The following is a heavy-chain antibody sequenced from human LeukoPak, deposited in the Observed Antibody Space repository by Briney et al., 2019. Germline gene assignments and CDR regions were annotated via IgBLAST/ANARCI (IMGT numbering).Heavy chain of an antibody. CDR2: IYTSGST. V-gene: IGHV4-61*02. Sequence: QVQLQESGPGLVKPSQTLSLTCTVSGGSISSGRYYWSWIRQPAGKGLEWIGRIYTSGSTNYNPSLKSRVTISVDTSKNQFSLKLSSVTAADTAVYYCAVADGAFDIWGQGTMVTVSS. CDR1: GGSISSGRYY. J-gene: IGHJ3*02. CDR3: AVADGAFDI.